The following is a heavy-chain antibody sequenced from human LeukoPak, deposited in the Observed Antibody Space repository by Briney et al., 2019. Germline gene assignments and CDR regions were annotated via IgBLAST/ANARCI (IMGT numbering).Heavy chain of an antibody. J-gene: IGHJ4*02. CDR2: IYYSGST. D-gene: IGHD6-13*01. V-gene: IGHV4-59*08. CDR1: GGSMSSYY. Sequence: PSATLSLTCTVSGGSMSSYYWSWIRQPPGKGLEWIGYIYYSGSTNYNPSLKSRVTISVDTSKNQFSLKLSSVTAADTAVYYCARLRWDIAAAAYYFDYWGQGTLVTVSS. CDR3: ARLRWDIAAAAYYFDY.